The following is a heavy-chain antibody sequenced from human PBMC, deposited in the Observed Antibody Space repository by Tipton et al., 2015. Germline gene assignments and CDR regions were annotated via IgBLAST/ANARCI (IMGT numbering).Heavy chain of an antibody. CDR3: ARLEMATIGAYYYYYGMDV. Sequence: QSGAEVKKPGASVKVSCKASGYTFTSYGISWVRQAPGQGLEWMGWISAYNGNTNYAQKLQGRVTMTTDTSTSTAYMELRSLRSDDTAVYYCARLEMATIGAYYYYYGMDVWGQGTTVTVSS. D-gene: IGHD5-24*01. V-gene: IGHV1-18*01. CDR2: ISAYNGNT. CDR1: GYTFTSYG. J-gene: IGHJ6*02.